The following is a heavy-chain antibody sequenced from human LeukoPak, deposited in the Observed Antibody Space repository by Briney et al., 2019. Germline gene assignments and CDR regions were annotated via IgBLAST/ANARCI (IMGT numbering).Heavy chain of an antibody. V-gene: IGHV3-30*18. Sequence: GGSLRLSCAASGFTFSSYGMHWVRQAPGRGLEWVAVISYDGSNKYYADSVKGRFTIYRDNSKNTLYLQMNSLRAEDTAVYYCAKIRGPYYYNGMDVWGQGTTVTVSS. CDR1: GFTFSSYG. J-gene: IGHJ6*02. CDR2: ISYDGSNK. CDR3: AKIRGPYYYNGMDV.